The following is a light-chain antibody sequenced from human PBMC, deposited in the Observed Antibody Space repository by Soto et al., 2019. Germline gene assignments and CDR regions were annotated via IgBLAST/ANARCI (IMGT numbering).Light chain of an antibody. CDR3: QQRSNWTPYT. V-gene: IGKV3-11*01. J-gene: IGKJ2*01. CDR2: DAS. Sequence: ESVLTQSPATLSLSPGERATLSGRASQSVSSYLAWYQQKPGQAPRLLIDDASNRATGIPARFSGRGSGPAFTLTPSSLGPADFAVYYCQQRSNWTPYTFGQGTKLEIK. CDR1: QSVSSY.